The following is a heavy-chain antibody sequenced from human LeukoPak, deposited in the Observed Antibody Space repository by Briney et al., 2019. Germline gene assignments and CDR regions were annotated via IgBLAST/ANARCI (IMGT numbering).Heavy chain of an antibody. D-gene: IGHD3-22*01. J-gene: IGHJ5*02. CDR3: AKAVVPYYYDSSGFDP. CDR2: IRWNSGSI. V-gene: IGHV3-9*01. CDR1: GFTFDDYA. Sequence: GRSLRLSCAASGFTFDDYAMHWVRQAPGKGLEWVSGIRWNSGSIGYADSVKGRFTICRDNAKNSLYLQMNSLRAEDTALYYCAKAVVPYYYDSSGFDPWGQGTLVTVSS.